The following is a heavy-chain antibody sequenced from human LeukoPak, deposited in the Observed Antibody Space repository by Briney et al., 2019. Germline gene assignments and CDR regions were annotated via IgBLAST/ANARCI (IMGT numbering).Heavy chain of an antibody. D-gene: IGHD6-19*01. CDR1: GGSISTSAYY. J-gene: IGHJ4*02. V-gene: IGHV4-39*07. CDR2: IYYSGNT. CDR3: ARFPQWLGPPFDY. Sequence: PSETLSLTCIVSGGSISTSAYYWGWIRQPPGEGLQWIGSIYYSGNTYYNSSLKSRVTISVDTSKNQFSLKLSSVTAADTAVYYCARFPQWLGPPFDYWGQGTLVTVSS.